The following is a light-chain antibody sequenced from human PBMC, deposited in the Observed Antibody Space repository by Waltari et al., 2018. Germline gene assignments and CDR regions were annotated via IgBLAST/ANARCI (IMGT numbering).Light chain of an antibody. CDR2: GTS. CDR3: QQYDGEVVT. J-gene: IGKJ4*01. CDR1: QSVTSIS. V-gene: IGKV3-20*01. Sequence: EIVLTQSPGTLSLSPGERATLSCRASQSVTSISLTWCQQKLGQAPRLLIYGTSSRATGIPDRFSGSGCGTDFTLTISRLEPEDFAVYYCQQYDGEVVTFGGGTKVEI.